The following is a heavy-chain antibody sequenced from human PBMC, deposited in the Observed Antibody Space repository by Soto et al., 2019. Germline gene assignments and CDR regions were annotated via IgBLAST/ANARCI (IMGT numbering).Heavy chain of an antibody. J-gene: IGHJ6*02. CDR1: VDSITTYY. D-gene: IGHD6-19*01. Sequence: PSATLSLTCTVSVDSITTYYWSWIRQPAGKGLEWIGRIDTSGSTNYNPSLKSRVTISVDTSKNQFSLKLSSVTAADTAVYYCARGPEPYIGLARYGMDVWGQGTTVTVSS. CDR2: IDTSGST. V-gene: IGHV4-4*07. CDR3: ARGPEPYIGLARYGMDV.